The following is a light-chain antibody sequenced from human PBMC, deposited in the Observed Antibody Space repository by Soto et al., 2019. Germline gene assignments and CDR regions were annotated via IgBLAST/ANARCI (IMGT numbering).Light chain of an antibody. J-gene: IGLJ1*01. V-gene: IGLV1-40*01. CDR3: QSYDSSLSGV. Sequence: QLVLTQPPSVSGAPGQRVTISCIGSSSNIGAGYDVHWYQQLPGTAPKLLIYGNSNRPSGVPDRFSGSKSGTSASLAITGLQAEDEADYYCQSYDSSLSGVFGTGTKVTVL. CDR2: GNS. CDR1: SSNIGAGYD.